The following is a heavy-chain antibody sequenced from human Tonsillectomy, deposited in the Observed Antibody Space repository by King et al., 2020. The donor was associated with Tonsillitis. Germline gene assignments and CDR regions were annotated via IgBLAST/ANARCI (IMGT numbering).Heavy chain of an antibody. Sequence: QLQESGPGLVKPSQTLSLTCTVSGGSISSGDYYWSWILQPPPKGLEWIGPIYSSGSTYYNPSLKRRVTISVDTSKNQFSLKLSSVTAADTAVYYCASRSDYGWYFDLWGRGTLVTVSS. CDR2: IYSSGST. CDR3: ASRSDYGWYFDL. J-gene: IGHJ2*01. D-gene: IGHD4-17*01. V-gene: IGHV4-30-4*01. CDR1: GGSISSGDYY.